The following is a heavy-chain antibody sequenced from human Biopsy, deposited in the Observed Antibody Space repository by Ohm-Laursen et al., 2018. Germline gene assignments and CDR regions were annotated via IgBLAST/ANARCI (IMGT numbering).Heavy chain of an antibody. CDR3: AKGRVDNSCSLDI. V-gene: IGHV3-23*01. CDR1: GFTFSSYA. CDR2: ITVSADTT. J-gene: IGHJ3*02. D-gene: IGHD1-1*01. Sequence: SLRLSCAAPGFTFSSYAMNWVRQAPGKGLEWVSAITVSADTTYYADSVRGRFTVSRDNSQNTLYVQMNSLRAEDTAIYYCAKGRVDNSCSLDIWGHGTMVAV.